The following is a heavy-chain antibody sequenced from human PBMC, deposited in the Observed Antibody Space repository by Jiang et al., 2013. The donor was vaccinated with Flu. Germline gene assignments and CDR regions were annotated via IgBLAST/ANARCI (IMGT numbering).Heavy chain of an antibody. CDR1: GDSISSTSYY. J-gene: IGHJ5*02. V-gene: IGHV4-39*07. CDR2: IYYSGNT. Sequence: GLVKPSETLSLTCTVSGDSISSTSYYWGWIRQPPGKGLEWIGSIYYSGNTYYNPSLKSRVTISVDTSKNQFSLKMSSVTAADTAVYYCARRGGEQLFGLWFDPWSQGTLVTVSS. D-gene: IGHD6-6*01. CDR3: ARRGGEQLFGLWFDP.